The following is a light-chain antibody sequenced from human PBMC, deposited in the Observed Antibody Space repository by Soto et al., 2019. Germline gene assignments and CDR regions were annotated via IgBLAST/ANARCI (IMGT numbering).Light chain of an antibody. CDR1: SWDVGGYNS. CDR2: EVS. J-gene: IGLJ1*01. CDR3: NSYRHSTTLV. Sequence: QSALTQPAYVSGSPGQSITISCTGTSWDVGGYNSVSWFQQHPSKTPKLLIYEVSHRPSGVSIRFSGSKSGNTASLTISGLQAEDEADYYCNSYRHSTTLVFGTGTKLTVL. V-gene: IGLV2-14*01.